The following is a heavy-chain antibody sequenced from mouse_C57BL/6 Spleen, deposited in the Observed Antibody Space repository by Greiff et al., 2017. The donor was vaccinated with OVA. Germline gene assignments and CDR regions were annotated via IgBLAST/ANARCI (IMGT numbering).Heavy chain of an antibody. D-gene: IGHD3-1*01. CDR3: ARSGREGAFDY. CDR2: IDPSDSYT. Sequence: QVQLQQPGAELVMPGASVKLSCKASGYTFTSYWMHWVKQRPGQGLEWIGEIDPSDSYTNYNQKFKGKSTLTVDKSSSTAYMQLSSLTSEDSAVYYGARSGREGAFDYWGQGTTLTVSS. CDR1: GYTFTSYW. V-gene: IGHV1-69*01. J-gene: IGHJ2*01.